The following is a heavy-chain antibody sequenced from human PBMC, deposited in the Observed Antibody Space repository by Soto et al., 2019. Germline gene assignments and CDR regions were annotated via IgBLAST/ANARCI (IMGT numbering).Heavy chain of an antibody. J-gene: IGHJ4*02. D-gene: IGHD5-12*01. Sequence: QVQLVQSGAEVKKPGASVKVSCKASGYTFTSYGISWVRQAPGQGLEWMGWISAYNGNTNYAQKLQGWVTLTTETSTGTAYMELRSVRSDDTGGYHCARDSGDASDYWGQGALVTVCS. CDR1: GYTFTSYG. V-gene: IGHV1-18*01. CDR2: ISAYNGNT. CDR3: ARDSGDASDY.